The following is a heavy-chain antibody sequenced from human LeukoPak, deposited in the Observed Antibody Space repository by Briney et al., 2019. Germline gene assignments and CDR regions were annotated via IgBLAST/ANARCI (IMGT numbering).Heavy chain of an antibody. CDR3: ARDYYDSSGYYYHDAFDI. D-gene: IGHD3-22*01. V-gene: IGHV4-59*01. CDR1: GGSIRSYY. CDR2: IYYSGST. J-gene: IGHJ3*02. Sequence: SETLSLTCTVSGGSIRSYYLSWIRQPPGKGLEWIGYIYYSGSTNYNHSLKSRVTISLDTSKNQFSLKLSSVTAADTAVYYCARDYYDSSGYYYHDAFDIWGQGTMVTVSS.